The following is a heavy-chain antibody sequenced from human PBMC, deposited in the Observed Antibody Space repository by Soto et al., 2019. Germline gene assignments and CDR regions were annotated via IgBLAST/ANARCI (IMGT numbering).Heavy chain of an antibody. CDR3: AREYGYSGYGRGYYGMDV. V-gene: IGHV3-7*03. CDR1: GFTFSSYW. Sequence: GGSLRLSCAASGFTFSSYWMSWVRQAPGKGLEWVANIKQDGSEKYYVDSVKGRFTISRDNAKNSLYLQMNSLRAEDTAVYYCAREYGYSGYGRGYYGMDVWGQGTTVTVSS. CDR2: IKQDGSEK. J-gene: IGHJ6*02. D-gene: IGHD5-12*01.